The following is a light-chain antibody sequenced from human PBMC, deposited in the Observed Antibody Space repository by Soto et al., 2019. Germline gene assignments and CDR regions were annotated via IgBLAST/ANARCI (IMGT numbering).Light chain of an antibody. Sequence: QSALTQPRSVSGSPGQSVTISCTGTSSDVGGYNYVSWYQQHPGKAPKLMIYDVSKRPSGVPDRFSGSKSGNTASLTISGIQAEDEADYYCCSYAGSSSYVFGTGTKLT. CDR1: SSDVGGYNY. V-gene: IGLV2-11*01. J-gene: IGLJ1*01. CDR2: DVS. CDR3: CSYAGSSSYV.